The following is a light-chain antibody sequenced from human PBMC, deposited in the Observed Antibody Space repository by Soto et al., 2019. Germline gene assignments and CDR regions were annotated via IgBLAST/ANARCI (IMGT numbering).Light chain of an antibody. CDR3: QQRSNWRVT. V-gene: IGKV3-11*01. CDR2: DAS. CDR1: QSVSSY. J-gene: IGKJ3*01. Sequence: EIVLTQSPATLSLSPGERATLSCRASQSVSSYLAWYQQKPGQAPRLLIYDASNRATGIPARFSGSGSGTDFTLTVGSLEPEDFAVYYCQQRSNWRVTFGPRTKVDIK.